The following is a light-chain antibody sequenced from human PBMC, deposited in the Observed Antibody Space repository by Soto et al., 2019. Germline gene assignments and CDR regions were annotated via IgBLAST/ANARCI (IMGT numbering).Light chain of an antibody. V-gene: IGLV1-44*01. CDR2: NDS. CDR3: ASWVVRLEALV. CDR1: SSNIGSNT. J-gene: IGLJ2*01. Sequence: QSVLIQPPSASGTPGQRVTISCSGSSSNIGSNTVNWFQHLPGMAPRLLIYNDSQRPPGVPDRFSGSWSGTSASLAISGLQSVDEADFYCASWVVRLEALVFGGRTKLTVL.